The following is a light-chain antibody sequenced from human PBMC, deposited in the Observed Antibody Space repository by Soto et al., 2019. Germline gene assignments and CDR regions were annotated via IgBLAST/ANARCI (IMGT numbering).Light chain of an antibody. Sequence: EIVLTQSPGTLSLSPGERATLSCRASQSVSNSYLAWYQQKPGQAPRLLIYGASSRATYIPDRFSGSGSGTDFTLTISRLEPDDAAVYYCQQYGSSPSFGGGTKVEI. CDR3: QQYGSSPS. CDR1: QSVSNSY. V-gene: IGKV3-20*01. CDR2: GAS. J-gene: IGKJ4*01.